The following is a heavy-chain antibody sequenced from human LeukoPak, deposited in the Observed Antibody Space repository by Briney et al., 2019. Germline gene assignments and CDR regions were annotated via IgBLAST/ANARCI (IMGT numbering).Heavy chain of an antibody. CDR1: GFTLSSYN. CDR3: ARGDYYDRQVLDY. J-gene: IGHJ4*02. Sequence: GALRLSCAASGFTLSSYNMNWVRQAPGKGLEWVSSISSGSSYIYYADSVKGRFTISRDNAKSSLYLQMNSLRAEDTALYYCARGDYYDRQVLDYWGQGTLVTVSS. V-gene: IGHV3-21*04. CDR2: ISSGSSYI. D-gene: IGHD3-22*01.